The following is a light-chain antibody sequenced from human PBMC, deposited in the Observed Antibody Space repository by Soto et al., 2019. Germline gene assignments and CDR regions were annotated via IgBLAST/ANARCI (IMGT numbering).Light chain of an antibody. CDR1: SASVSTSYY. CDR2: STN. CDR3: VLYMGGGLWV. V-gene: IGLV8-61*01. J-gene: IGLJ3*02. Sequence: QTVVTQEPSFSVSPGGTVTLTCGLSSASVSTSYYPSWYQQTPGQPPRTLIYSTNTRSSGVPDRFSGSILGNKAALTITGAQADDESNYYCVLYMGGGLWVFGGGTKVTVL.